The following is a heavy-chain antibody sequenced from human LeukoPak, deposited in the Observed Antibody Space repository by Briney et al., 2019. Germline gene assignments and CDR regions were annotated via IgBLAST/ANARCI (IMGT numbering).Heavy chain of an antibody. V-gene: IGHV4-59*08. J-gene: IGHJ6*02. D-gene: IGHD1-26*01. CDR2: IYYSGST. Sequence: SGPTLVKPSETLSLTCTVSGGSISSYYWSWIRQPPGKGLEWIGYIYYSGSTNYNPSLKSRVTISVDTSKNQFSLKLSSVTAADTAVYYCASWATYYYGMDVWGQGITVTVSS. CDR3: ASWATYYYGMDV. CDR1: GGSISSYY.